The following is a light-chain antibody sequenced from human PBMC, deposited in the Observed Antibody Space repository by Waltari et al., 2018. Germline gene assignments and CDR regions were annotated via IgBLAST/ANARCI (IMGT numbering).Light chain of an antibody. CDR1: SGPVSTTSF. CDR3: SLYLGSGIWV. CDR2: KGN. V-gene: IGLV8-61*01. Sequence: QAVVTHEPSLSVSPGGTVTLTCAFSSGPVSTTSFATWYQQTPGQPPRTLVYKGNARSSGVPDRFSGSILGNTAALTITGAQADDESAYYCSLYLGSGIWVFGGGTKLTVL. J-gene: IGLJ3*02.